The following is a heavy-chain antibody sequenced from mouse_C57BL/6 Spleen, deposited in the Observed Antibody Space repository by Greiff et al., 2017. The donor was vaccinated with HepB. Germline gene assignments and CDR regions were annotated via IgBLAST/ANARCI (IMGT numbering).Heavy chain of an antibody. D-gene: IGHD2-4*01. V-gene: IGHV1-76*01. Sequence: VQLQQSGAELVRPGASVKLSCKASGYTFTDYYINWVKQRPGQGLEWIARIYPGSGNTYYNEKFKGKATLTAEKSSSTAYMQLSSLTSEDSAVYFCARAMITSHYYAMDYWGQGTSVTVSS. J-gene: IGHJ4*01. CDR1: GYTFTDYY. CDR3: ARAMITSHYYAMDY. CDR2: IYPGSGNT.